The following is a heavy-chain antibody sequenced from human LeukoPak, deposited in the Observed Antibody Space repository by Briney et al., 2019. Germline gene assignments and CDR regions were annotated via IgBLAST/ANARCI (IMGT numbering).Heavy chain of an antibody. J-gene: IGHJ4*02. V-gene: IGHV1-46*01. CDR1: GYTFTSYY. D-gene: IGHD2-15*01. CDR2: INPSGGST. Sequence: ASVQVSCKASGYTFTSYYMHWVRQAPGQGLEWMGIINPSGGSTSYAQKFQGRVTMTRDTSTSTVYMELSSLRSEDTAVYYCASVSRGGYFDYWGQGTLVTVFS. CDR3: ASVSRGGYFDY.